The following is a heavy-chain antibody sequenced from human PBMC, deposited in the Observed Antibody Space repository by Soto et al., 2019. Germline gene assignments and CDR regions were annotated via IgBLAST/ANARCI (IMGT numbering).Heavy chain of an antibody. CDR1: GFTFSSFA. CDR2: ISSSGGTT. CDR3: ARDYSYACDY. V-gene: IGHV3-23*01. D-gene: IGHD3-16*01. J-gene: IGHJ4*02. Sequence: EVHLLESGGGLVQPGGSLRLSCAVSGFTFSSFAMSWVRQAPGKGLEWVSVISSSGGTTYYADSVKGRFTISRDNSKNTLYLQMNSLRAEDTAVYYCARDYSYACDYWGQGTLVTVSS.